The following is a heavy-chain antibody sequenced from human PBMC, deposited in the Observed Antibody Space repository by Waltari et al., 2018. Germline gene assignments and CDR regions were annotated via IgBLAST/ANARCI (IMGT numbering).Heavy chain of an antibody. V-gene: IGHV4-34*01. CDR2: INHSGST. CDR3: ATGDYDYVWGSYPDGPYAFDI. Sequence: QVQLQQWGAGLLKPSETLSLTCAVYGGSFSGYYWSWIRQPPGKGLEWIGEINHSGSTNYNPSLKSRVAISVDTSKNQFSLKLSSVTAADTAVYYCATGDYDYVWGSYPDGPYAFDIWGQGTMVTVSS. D-gene: IGHD3-16*02. CDR1: GGSFSGYY. J-gene: IGHJ3*02.